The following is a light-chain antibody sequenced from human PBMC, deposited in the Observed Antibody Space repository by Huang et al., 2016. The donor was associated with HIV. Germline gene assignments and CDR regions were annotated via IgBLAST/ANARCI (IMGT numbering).Light chain of an antibody. CDR1: QSLLNSNGYNY. J-gene: IGKJ1*01. V-gene: IGKV2-28*01. CDR3: MHAIESPRT. CDR2: LGS. Sequence: DIVMTQSPLSLSVTPGEAASISCRSSQSLLNSNGYNYLDWYFQKPGQSPQLLIYLGSNRASGVPDRFSGSGASTDFTLKISRVEAEDVGVYYCMHAIESPRTCGQGTKVEIK.